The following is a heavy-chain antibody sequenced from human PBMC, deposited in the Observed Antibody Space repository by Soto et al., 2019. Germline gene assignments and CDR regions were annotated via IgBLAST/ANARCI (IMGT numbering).Heavy chain of an antibody. CDR2: ISSSSYI. D-gene: IGHD6-13*01. CDR1: GFTFSSYS. Sequence: GGSLRLSCAASGFTFSSYSMNWVRQAPGKGLEWVSSISSSSYIYYADSVKGRFTISRDNAKNSLYLQMNSLRAEDTAVYYCARDRYSSSSYYYYYYGMDVWGQGTTVTVSS. J-gene: IGHJ6*02. V-gene: IGHV3-21*01. CDR3: ARDRYSSSSYYYYYYGMDV.